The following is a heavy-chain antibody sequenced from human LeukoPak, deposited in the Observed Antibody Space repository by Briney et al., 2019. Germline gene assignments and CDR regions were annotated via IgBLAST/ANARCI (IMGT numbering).Heavy chain of an antibody. D-gene: IGHD3-22*01. CDR1: GGTFSSYA. Sequence: PGGSLRLSCAASGGTFSSYAISWVRQAPGQGLEWMGGIIPIFGTANYAQKFQGRVTITADESTSTAYMELSSLRSEDTAVYYCARVGGVYYYDSSGYYPEGFDYWGQGTLVTVSS. CDR3: ARVGGVYYYDSSGYYPEGFDY. CDR2: IIPIFGTA. V-gene: IGHV1-69*01. J-gene: IGHJ4*02.